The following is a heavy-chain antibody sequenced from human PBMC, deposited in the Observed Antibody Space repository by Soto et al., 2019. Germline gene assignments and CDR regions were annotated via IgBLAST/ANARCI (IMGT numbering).Heavy chain of an antibody. CDR2: IHYSGTT. D-gene: IGHD2-8*01. J-gene: IGHJ4*02. CDR3: ARYNSYAIDY. CDR1: GGSISSYY. V-gene: IGHV4-59*01. Sequence: PSETLSLTCTVSGGSISSYYWSWIRQPPGKGLEWIANIHYSGTTNYNPSLASRVTPSVDTSKNQFSLKMTSVTAADRAMYFCARYNSYAIDYWGRGTLVTVSS.